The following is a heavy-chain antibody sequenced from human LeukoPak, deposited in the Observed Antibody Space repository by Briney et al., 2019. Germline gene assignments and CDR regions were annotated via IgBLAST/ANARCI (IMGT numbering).Heavy chain of an antibody. J-gene: IGHJ3*02. CDR2: IIPIFGTA. D-gene: IGHD2-15*01. Sequence: SVKVSCKXSGGTFSSYAISWVRQAPGQGLEWMGGIIPIFGTANYAQKFQGRVTITTDESTSTAYMELSSLRSEDTAVYYCARAGGKQNAFDIWGQGTMVTVSS. CDR1: GGTFSSYA. CDR3: ARAGGKQNAFDI. V-gene: IGHV1-69*05.